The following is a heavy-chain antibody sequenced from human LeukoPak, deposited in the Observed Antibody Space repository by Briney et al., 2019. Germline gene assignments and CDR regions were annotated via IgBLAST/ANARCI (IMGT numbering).Heavy chain of an antibody. V-gene: IGHV4-34*01. Sequence: GSLRLSCAASGFSFSSYSMNWIRQPPGKGLEWIGEINHSGSTNYNPSLKSRVTISVDTSKNQFSLKLSSVTAADTAVYYCARRSYYYGSGSYAYWGQGTLVTVSS. J-gene: IGHJ4*02. CDR1: GFSFSSYS. D-gene: IGHD3-10*01. CDR2: INHSGST. CDR3: ARRSYYYGSGSYAY.